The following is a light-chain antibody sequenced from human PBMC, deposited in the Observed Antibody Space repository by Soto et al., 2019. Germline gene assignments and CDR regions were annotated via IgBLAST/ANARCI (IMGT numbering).Light chain of an antibody. CDR2: DAS. V-gene: IGKV1-5*01. CDR1: QSISSW. CDR3: QQYNSFWET. Sequence: DIQMTQSPSTLSASVGDRVTITCRASQSISSWLAWYQRKPGKAPKLLIYDASSLESGVPSRFSGSGSGTEFTLTISSLQPDDFATYYCQQYNSFWETFGQGTKV. J-gene: IGKJ1*01.